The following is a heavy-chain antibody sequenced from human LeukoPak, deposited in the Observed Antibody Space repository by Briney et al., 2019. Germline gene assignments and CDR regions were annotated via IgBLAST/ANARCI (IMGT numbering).Heavy chain of an antibody. D-gene: IGHD5-18*01. J-gene: IGHJ4*02. V-gene: IGHV5-51*01. Sequence: GESLKISCKGSGYSFTSYWIGWVRQMPGKGLEWMGIIYPGDSDTRYSPFFQGQVTISADKSISTAYLQWSSLKASDTAMYYCARHGGYSYGYGSEDYWGQGTLVTVSS. CDR1: GYSFTSYW. CDR2: IYPGDSDT. CDR3: ARHGGYSYGYGSEDY.